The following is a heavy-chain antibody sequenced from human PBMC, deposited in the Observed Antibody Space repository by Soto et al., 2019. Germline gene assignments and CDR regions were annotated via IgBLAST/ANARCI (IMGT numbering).Heavy chain of an antibody. CDR2: INAGNGNT. CDR3: AREVGGAAGDAFDI. CDR1: GYTFTSYA. V-gene: IGHV1-3*01. Sequence: SVKVSCKASGYTFTSYAMHWVRQAPGQRLEWMGWINAGNGNTKYSQKFQGRVTITRDTSASTAYMELSSLRSEDTAVYYCAREVGGAAGDAFDIWGQGTMVTVSS. D-gene: IGHD2-15*01. J-gene: IGHJ3*02.